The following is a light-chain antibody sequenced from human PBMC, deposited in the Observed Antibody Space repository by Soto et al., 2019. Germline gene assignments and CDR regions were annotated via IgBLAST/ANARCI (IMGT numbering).Light chain of an antibody. CDR3: QQFGSSPWT. CDR2: GAS. Sequence: EIVLTQSPGTLSLSPGERATLSCRASQSVSSSYLAWYQQKPGQAPRLLIYGASSRATGIQDSFSGSGSGTDFTLPISRLEPEDFAVYYCQQFGSSPWTFGQGTKVEIK. J-gene: IGKJ1*01. CDR1: QSVSSSY. V-gene: IGKV3-20*01.